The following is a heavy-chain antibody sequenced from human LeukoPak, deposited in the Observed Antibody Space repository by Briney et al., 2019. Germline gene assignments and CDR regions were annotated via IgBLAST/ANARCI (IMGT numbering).Heavy chain of an antibody. Sequence: ASVTVSCKASGYTSSGYYMHWVRQAPGQGLESMGWINSNSGARNYAPKFQGRVTFSRDNSISTAYMELSSLRSDDTAIYYCARGRGGATTGFDHWGQGTLVTVSS. J-gene: IGHJ4*02. D-gene: IGHD1-26*01. CDR2: INSNSGAR. V-gene: IGHV1-2*02. CDR3: ARGRGGATTGFDH. CDR1: GYTSSGYY.